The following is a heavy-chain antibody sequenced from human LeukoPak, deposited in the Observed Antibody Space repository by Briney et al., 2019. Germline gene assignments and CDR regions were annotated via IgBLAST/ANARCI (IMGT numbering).Heavy chain of an antibody. V-gene: IGHV3-23*01. Sequence: GGCLRLSCAASGFTFSSYAMSWVRQAPGKGLEWVSAISGSGGSTYYADSVKGRFTISRDNSKNTLYLQMNSLRAEDTAVYYCAKAIVATITLLDYWGQGTLVTVSS. CDR1: GFTFSSYA. CDR3: AKAIVATITLLDY. CDR2: ISGSGGST. J-gene: IGHJ4*02. D-gene: IGHD5-12*01.